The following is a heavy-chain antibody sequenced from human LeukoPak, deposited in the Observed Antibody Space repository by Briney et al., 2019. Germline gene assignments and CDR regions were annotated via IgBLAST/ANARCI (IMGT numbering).Heavy chain of an antibody. J-gene: IGHJ3*02. Sequence: GASVKVSCKASGYTFTGYYMHWVRQAPGQGLEWMGWINPNSGGTNYAQKFQGRVTMTRDTSISTAYMELSRLRSDDTAVYYCARHSHLGGIGDAFDIWGQGTMVTVSS. CDR2: INPNSGGT. CDR1: GYTFTGYY. V-gene: IGHV1-2*02. D-gene: IGHD1-14*01. CDR3: ARHSHLGGIGDAFDI.